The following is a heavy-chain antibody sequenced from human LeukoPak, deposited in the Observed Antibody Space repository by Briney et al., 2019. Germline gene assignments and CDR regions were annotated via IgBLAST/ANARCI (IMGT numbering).Heavy chain of an antibody. V-gene: IGHV3-66*02. J-gene: IGHJ4*02. D-gene: IGHD2-2*01. CDR1: GLTVSSNY. Sequence: PGGSLRLSCAASGLTVSSNYMSWVRQAPGKGLEWVSVIYSGGSTYYVDSVKGRFTISRDNSKNTLYLQMNSLRAEDTAVYYCARGEYQLPQGNWGQGTLVTVSS. CDR3: ARGEYQLPQGN. CDR2: IYSGGST.